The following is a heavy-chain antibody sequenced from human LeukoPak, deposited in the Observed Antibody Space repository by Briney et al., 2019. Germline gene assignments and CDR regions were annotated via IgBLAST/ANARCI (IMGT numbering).Heavy chain of an antibody. CDR2: ISYDGSNK. CDR1: GLTFSSYG. J-gene: IGHJ4*02. Sequence: GGSLRLSCAASGLTFSSYGMHWVRQAPGKGLGWVAVISYDGSNKYYADSVKGRFTISRDNSKNTLYLQMNSLRAEDTAVHYCATTSDTGIAVAGTPFDYWGQGTLVTVSS. CDR3: ATTSDTGIAVAGTPFDY. D-gene: IGHD6-19*01. V-gene: IGHV3-30*03.